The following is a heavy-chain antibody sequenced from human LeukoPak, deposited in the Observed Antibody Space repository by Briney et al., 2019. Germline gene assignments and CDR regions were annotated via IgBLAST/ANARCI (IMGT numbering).Heavy chain of an antibody. CDR2: MQFDGNNE. Sequence: GGSLRLSCAASGFPFSKYGMHWVRQAPGKGLEWVAYMQFDGNNEKYGDPAKGRFTISRNNSKNTLYLQMDSLKEEDTAVYYCAKKMPGNGDRLDYWGQGTLLTVSS. CDR3: AKKMPGNGDRLDY. J-gene: IGHJ4*02. CDR1: GFPFSKYG. D-gene: IGHD2-8*01. V-gene: IGHV3-30*02.